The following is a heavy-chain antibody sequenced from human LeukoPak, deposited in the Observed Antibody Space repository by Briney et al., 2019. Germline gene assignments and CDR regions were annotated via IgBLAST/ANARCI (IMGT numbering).Heavy chain of an antibody. CDR3: VRDGEGAAISVNYWFDP. D-gene: IGHD2-2*02. CDR1: GFTLTSYD. V-gene: IGHV1-8*01. J-gene: IGHJ5*02. Sequence: ASVKVSCKASGFTLTSYDINWVRQASGQGLEWMSWMNPNNGNTGYAQKFQGRVTMTRDTSISTAYMELRGLRSEDTAVYYCVRDGEGAAISVNYWFDPWGQGTLVTVSS. CDR2: MNPNNGNT.